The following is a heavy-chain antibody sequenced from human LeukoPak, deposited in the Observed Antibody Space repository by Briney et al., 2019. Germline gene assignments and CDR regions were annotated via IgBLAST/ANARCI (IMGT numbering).Heavy chain of an antibody. CDR2: IYAGDSDT. CDR3: ARSPSRVNWFDP. Sequence: GESLKISCKASGYSFTSYWIGWVRQMPGKGLEWVGIIYAGDSDTRYSPSFQGQVTISADKSINTAYLQWSSLKASDTAMYYCARSPSRVNWFDPWGQGTLVTASS. V-gene: IGHV5-51*01. CDR1: GYSFTSYW. J-gene: IGHJ5*02.